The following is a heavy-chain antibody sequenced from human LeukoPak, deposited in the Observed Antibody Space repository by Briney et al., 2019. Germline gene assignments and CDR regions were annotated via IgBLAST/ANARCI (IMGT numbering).Heavy chain of an antibody. Sequence: GGSLRLSCVASGFTFSSYEMNWVRQAPGKGLEWLSYITSSDSTTHYADSVKGRFTISRDNAKNSLYLQMNSLRAEDTAIYYCAKLFGSGTYNNFFHYWGPGTLVTVSS. D-gene: IGHD3-10*01. CDR2: ITSSDSTT. J-gene: IGHJ4*02. V-gene: IGHV3-48*03. CDR3: AKLFGSGTYNNFFHY. CDR1: GFTFSSYE.